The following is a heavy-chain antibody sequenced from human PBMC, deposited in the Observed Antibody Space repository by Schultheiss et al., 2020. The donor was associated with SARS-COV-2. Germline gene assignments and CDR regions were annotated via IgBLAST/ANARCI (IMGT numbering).Heavy chain of an antibody. CDR1: GGSVSSGSYY. J-gene: IGHJ4*02. CDR3: ARGTMAYSSSYYYFDY. V-gene: IGHV4-61*10. D-gene: IGHD6-13*01. Sequence: SETLSLTCTVSGGSVSSGSYYWSWIRQPAGKGLEWIGRIYISGTTNYNPSLKSRVTISVDTSKNQFSLKLSSVTAADTAVYYCARGTMAYSSSYYYFDYWGQGTLVTVSS. CDR2: IYISGTT.